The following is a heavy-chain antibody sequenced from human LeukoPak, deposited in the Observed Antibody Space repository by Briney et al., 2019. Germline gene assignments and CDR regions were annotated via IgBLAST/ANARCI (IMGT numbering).Heavy chain of an antibody. CDR2: ISSNGGST. CDR3: AKDHADTIGNY. D-gene: IGHD3-3*01. CDR1: GFTFSTYA. J-gene: IGHJ4*02. Sequence: PGGSLRLSCAASGFTFSTYAMHWVRQAPGKGLEYVSAISSNGGSTYYASSVKGRFTISRDNSKNTLYLQMNSLRAEDTAVYYCAKDHADTIGNYWGQGTLVTVSS. V-gene: IGHV3-64*01.